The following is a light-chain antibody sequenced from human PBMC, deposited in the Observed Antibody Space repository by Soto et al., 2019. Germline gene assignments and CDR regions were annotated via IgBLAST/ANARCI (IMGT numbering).Light chain of an antibody. CDR1: QSVGSF. J-gene: IGKJ5*01. CDR2: GES. V-gene: IGKV3-15*01. Sequence: VITQSAVTLVLSPGARATLSCGASQSVGSFLAWYQQEPVQAPRLIIXGESTRATVIPARFSGSGSGREFTLTITSLHSEDFEGHYCRQYNNLPIIPFGEGTRLEIK. CDR3: RQYNNLPIIP.